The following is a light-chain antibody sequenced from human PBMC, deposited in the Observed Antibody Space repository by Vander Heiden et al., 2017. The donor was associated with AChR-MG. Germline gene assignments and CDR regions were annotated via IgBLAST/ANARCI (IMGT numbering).Light chain of an antibody. CDR3: QQYHKWPIT. V-gene: IGKV3-15*01. CDR1: QDIGTN. CDR2: GAS. Sequence: EIVLTQSPSTLSVSPGEGATLSCRASQDIGTNLAWYRQKSGQPPRLLIYGASNRATVTPARVSGSGSGTEFTLIISSLQSEDFAVYYWQQYHKWPITFGQGTRLEIK. J-gene: IGKJ5*01.